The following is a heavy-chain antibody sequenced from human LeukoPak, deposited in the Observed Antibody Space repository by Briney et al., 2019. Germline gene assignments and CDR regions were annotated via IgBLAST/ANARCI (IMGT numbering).Heavy chain of an antibody. CDR2: ISSSGSTI. CDR1: GFTFSSYE. CDR3: ARVRIQDSSGYYFDY. V-gene: IGHV3-48*03. Sequence: PGGSLRLSCAASGFTFSSYEMNWVRQAPGKGLEWVSYISSSGSTIYYADSVKGRFTISRDNAKNSLYLQMNSLRDEDTAVYFCARVRIQDSSGYYFDYWGQGTLVTVSS. D-gene: IGHD3-22*01. J-gene: IGHJ4*02.